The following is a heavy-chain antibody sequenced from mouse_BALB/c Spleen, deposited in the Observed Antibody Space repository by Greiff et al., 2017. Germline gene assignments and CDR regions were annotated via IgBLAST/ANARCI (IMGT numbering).Heavy chain of an antibody. CDR1: GYTFTDYV. Sequence: QVHVKQSGPELVKPGASVKMSCKASGYTFTDYVISWVKQRTGQGLEWIGEIYPGSGSTYYNEKFKGKATLTADKSSNTAYMQLSSLTSEDSAVYFCARGDYGSSYGGYFDVWGAGTTVTVSS. CDR2: IYPGSGST. J-gene: IGHJ1*01. V-gene: IGHV1-77*01. CDR3: ARGDYGSSYGGYFDV. D-gene: IGHD1-1*01.